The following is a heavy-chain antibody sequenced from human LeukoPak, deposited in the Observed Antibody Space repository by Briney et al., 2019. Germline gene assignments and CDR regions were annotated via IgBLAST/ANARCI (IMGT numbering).Heavy chain of an antibody. J-gene: IGHJ4*02. CDR3: ARVGGVYCSSTSCYTAPYYFDY. V-gene: IGHV3-7*01. CDR1: GFTFSRNW. Sequence: GGSLRLSCAASGFTFSRNWMSWVRQAPGKGLEWVANINQDGSVKYYVDSVKGRFTISRDNAKNSLYLQMNSLRAEDTAVYYCARVGGVYCSSTSCYTAPYYFDYWGQGTLVTVSS. D-gene: IGHD2-2*02. CDR2: INQDGSVK.